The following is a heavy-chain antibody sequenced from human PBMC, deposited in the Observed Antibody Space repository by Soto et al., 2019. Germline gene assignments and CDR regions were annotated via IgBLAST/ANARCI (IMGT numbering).Heavy chain of an antibody. Sequence: QVQLEQSGPGLVKPSQTLSLTCNISGGSITSTNHYWSWIRQSPREGLEWIGYIFDSGTTHYNPSFEGRVTILGDTSQSQFSLTMHSVTVADSAVYYCAREVSGTGAFDYWGRGNLVTVSS. CDR2: IFDSGTT. V-gene: IGHV4-31*02. CDR3: AREVSGTGAFDY. D-gene: IGHD2-8*02. CDR1: GGSITSTNHY. J-gene: IGHJ4*02.